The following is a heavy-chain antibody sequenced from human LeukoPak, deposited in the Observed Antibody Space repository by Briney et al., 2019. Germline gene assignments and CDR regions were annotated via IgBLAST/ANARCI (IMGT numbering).Heavy chain of an antibody. CDR3: ARGGASSSWPRYYYYYGMDV. CDR2: INHSGST. CDR1: GGSFSGYY. V-gene: IGHV4-34*01. J-gene: IGHJ6*02. Sequence: SETLSLTRAVYGGSFSGYYWSWIRQPPGKGLEWIGEINHSGSTNYNPSLKSRVTISVDTSKNQFSLKLSSVTAADTAVYYCARGGASSSWPRYYYYYGMDVWGQGTTVTVSS. D-gene: IGHD6-13*01.